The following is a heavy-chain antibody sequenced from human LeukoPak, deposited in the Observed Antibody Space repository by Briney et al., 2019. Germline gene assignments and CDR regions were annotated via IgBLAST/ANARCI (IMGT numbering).Heavy chain of an antibody. J-gene: IGHJ6*04. CDR1: GGTFSSYA. CDR3: ARGLALGYCSGGSCYAYDV. V-gene: IGHV1-69*10. D-gene: IGHD2-15*01. CDR2: IIPILGIA. Sequence: GASVKVSCKASGGTFSSYAISWVRQAPGQGLEWMGGIIPILGIANYAQKFQGRVTITADKSTSTAYMELSSLRSEGTAVYYCARGLALGYCSGGSCYAYDVWGKGTTVTVSS.